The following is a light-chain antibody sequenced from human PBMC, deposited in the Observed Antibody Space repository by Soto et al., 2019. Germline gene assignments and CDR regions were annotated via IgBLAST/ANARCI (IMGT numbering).Light chain of an antibody. Sequence: DIQMTQSPSSLSASVADRVTITCRASQSISNYLNWYQRKPGKAPKLLIYAASSLQSGVPSRFSGSGSGTDFTLTINSLQPEDFATYDCQQSYSAPFTFGPGTKVDLK. V-gene: IGKV1-39*01. CDR3: QQSYSAPFT. CDR1: QSISNY. J-gene: IGKJ3*01. CDR2: AAS.